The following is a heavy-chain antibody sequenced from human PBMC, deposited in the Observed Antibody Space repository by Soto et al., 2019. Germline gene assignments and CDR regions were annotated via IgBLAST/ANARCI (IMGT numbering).Heavy chain of an antibody. CDR1: GFTFSSYG. CDR3: ARGSTAMTYFDY. D-gene: IGHD5-18*01. J-gene: IGHJ4*02. CDR2: ISYDGSNK. V-gene: IGHV3-30*03. Sequence: QVQLVESGGGVVQPGRSLRLSCAASGFTFSSYGMHWVRQAPGKGLEWVAVISYDGSNKYYADSVKGRFTISRDNSKNTLYLQMKSLRAEDSDVYYCARGSTAMTYFDYWGRGTLVTVSS.